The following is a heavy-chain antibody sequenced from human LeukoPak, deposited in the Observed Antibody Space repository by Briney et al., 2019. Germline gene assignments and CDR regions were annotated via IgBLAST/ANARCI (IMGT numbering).Heavy chain of an antibody. Sequence: GGSLRLSCAAPGFTFSNYWMNWVRQAPGKGLGWVANINQDGSTKYYVGSVKGRFTVSRDNAKNSVFLQMNSLRAEDTAVYYCAGGRTWVTDSCGLGTLVTVSS. CDR2: INQDGSTK. J-gene: IGHJ5*01. D-gene: IGHD2-21*02. CDR1: GFTFSNYW. V-gene: IGHV3-7*04. CDR3: AGGRTWVTDS.